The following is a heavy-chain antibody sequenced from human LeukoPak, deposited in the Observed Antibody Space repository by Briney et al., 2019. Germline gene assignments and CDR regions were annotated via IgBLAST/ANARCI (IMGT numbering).Heavy chain of an antibody. D-gene: IGHD3-9*01. Sequence: PGGSLRLSCAASGFTFSNAWMSWVRQAPGKGLEWVGRIKSKLDDETTDYAAPVKGRFTISRDDSKNTLFLQMNSLKTEDSAIYYCSTEDYTVLTTQESWGQGTLVTVSS. CDR1: GFTFSNAW. J-gene: IGHJ5*02. CDR3: STEDYTVLTTQES. CDR2: IKSKLDDETT. V-gene: IGHV3-15*01.